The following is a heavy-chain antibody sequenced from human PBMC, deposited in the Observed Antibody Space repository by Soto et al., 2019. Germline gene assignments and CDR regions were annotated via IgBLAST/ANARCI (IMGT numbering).Heavy chain of an antibody. D-gene: IGHD1-1*01. J-gene: IGHJ4*02. CDR2: IWSDGNNR. V-gene: IGHV3-33*01. Sequence: QVQLVESGGGVVQPGRSLRLSCAASGFMFSNHGMHWVRQAPGKGLEWVAVIWSDGNNRYYADSVKGRFTISRDNSKNTVYPQMNSLRAEATAVYYCVRGDNWNDEASDYWGQGTLVTVSS. CDR3: VRGDNWNDEASDY. CDR1: GFMFSNHG.